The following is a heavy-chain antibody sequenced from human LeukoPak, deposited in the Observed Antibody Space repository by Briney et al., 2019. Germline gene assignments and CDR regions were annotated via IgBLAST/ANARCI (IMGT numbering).Heavy chain of an antibody. CDR1: GLTFSSFA. Sequence: PGGSLRLSCAASGLTFSSFAMNWVRQAPGKGLEWVSGISGSGGSTFYVDSVKGRFTISRDNSKNTLYLQMNSLRAEDTAIYYCAKGVGAYYYDSSGYPDYWGQGTLVTVSS. J-gene: IGHJ4*02. D-gene: IGHD3-22*01. CDR2: ISGSGGST. V-gene: IGHV3-23*01. CDR3: AKGVGAYYYDSSGYPDY.